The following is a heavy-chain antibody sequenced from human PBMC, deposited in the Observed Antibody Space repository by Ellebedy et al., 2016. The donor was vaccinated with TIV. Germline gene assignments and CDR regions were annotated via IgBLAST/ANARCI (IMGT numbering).Heavy chain of an antibody. D-gene: IGHD1-26*01. V-gene: IGHV1-46*01. CDR3: ARGDSNFYAYSGNSDFDY. CDR2: INPSGGST. Sequence: ASVKVSCKASGYTFTSYYMHWVRQAPGQGLEWMGIINPSGGSTSNAQKIQGRVTMTRDTSTSTVYMELSSLRSEDTAIYYCARGDSNFYAYSGNSDFDYWGQGTLVTVSS. CDR1: GYTFTSYY. J-gene: IGHJ4*02.